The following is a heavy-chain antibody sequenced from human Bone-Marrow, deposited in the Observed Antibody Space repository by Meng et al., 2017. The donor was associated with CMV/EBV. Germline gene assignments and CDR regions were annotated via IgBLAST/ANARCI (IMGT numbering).Heavy chain of an antibody. CDR2: IWYDGSNK. Sequence: GESLKISCAASGFTFSSYGMHWVRQAPGKGLEWVAVIWYDGSNKYYADSVKGRFTISRDNSKNTLYLQMNSLRAEDTAVYYCAEDLSESSSWYRDYYYGMDVWGQGTTVTVSS. D-gene: IGHD6-13*01. CDR3: AEDLSESSSWYRDYYYGMDV. V-gene: IGHV3-33*06. J-gene: IGHJ6*02. CDR1: GFTFSSYG.